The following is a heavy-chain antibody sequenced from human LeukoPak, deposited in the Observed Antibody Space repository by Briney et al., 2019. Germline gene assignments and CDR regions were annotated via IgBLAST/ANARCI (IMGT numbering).Heavy chain of an antibody. J-gene: IGHJ4*02. D-gene: IGHD3-16*01. Sequence: GGSLRLSCAVSGLTLSNYWMNWVRQAPGKGLEWVVNINPDGGEERYVDSVKGRFVISRDNAKNSLYLQMNSLRAEDTAVYYCAIWGADQNYWGQGTLVTVSS. V-gene: IGHV3-7*02. CDR1: GLTLSNYW. CDR2: INPDGGEE. CDR3: AIWGADQNY.